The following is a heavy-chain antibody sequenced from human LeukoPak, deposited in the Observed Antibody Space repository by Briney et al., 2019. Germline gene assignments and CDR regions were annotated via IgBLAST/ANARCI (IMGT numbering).Heavy chain of an antibody. Sequence: GGSLRLSCAASGFTFSDYYMNWIRQAPGKGLEWVSCISTSGSTVYYADSVKGRFTISRDNAKNSLYLQMNSLRAEDTAVFYCARVRAAAGMRHHAFDIWGQGTMVTVSS. V-gene: IGHV3-11*01. J-gene: IGHJ3*02. CDR3: ARVRAAAGMRHHAFDI. D-gene: IGHD6-13*01. CDR2: ISTSGSTV. CDR1: GFTFSDYY.